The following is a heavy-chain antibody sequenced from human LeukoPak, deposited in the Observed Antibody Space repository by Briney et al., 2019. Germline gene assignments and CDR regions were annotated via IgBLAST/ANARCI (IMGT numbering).Heavy chain of an antibody. CDR3: ATGDGYCDRGTCYSYFDY. Sequence: KPSETLSLTCAVYGGSFSGYYWSWIRQPPGKGLEWIGEINHSGSTNYNPSLKSRVTISVDTSKNQFSLKLSSVTAADTAVYYCATGDGYCDRGTCYSYFDYWGQGTLVTVSS. V-gene: IGHV4-34*01. CDR1: GGSFSGYY. CDR2: INHSGST. J-gene: IGHJ4*02. D-gene: IGHD2-15*01.